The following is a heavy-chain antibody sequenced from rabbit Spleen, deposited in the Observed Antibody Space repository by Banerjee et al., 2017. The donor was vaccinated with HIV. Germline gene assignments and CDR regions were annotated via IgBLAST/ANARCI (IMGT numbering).Heavy chain of an antibody. J-gene: IGHJ3*01. CDR3: ARDTGTSFSTYGMDL. CDR2: IDIGSSGFT. V-gene: IGHV1S40*01. Sequence: QSLEESGGDLVKPGASLTLTCIASGVSFSGDSYMCWVRQAPGKGLEWIVCIDIGSSGFTYFASWAKGRFTISKTSSTTVTLQMTSLTVADTATYFCARDTGTSFSTYGMDLWGQGTLVTVS. D-gene: IGHD8-1*01. CDR1: GVSFSGDSY.